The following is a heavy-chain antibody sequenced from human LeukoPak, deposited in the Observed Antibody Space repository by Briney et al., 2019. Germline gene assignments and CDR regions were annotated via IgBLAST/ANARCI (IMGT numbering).Heavy chain of an antibody. D-gene: IGHD2-15*01. J-gene: IGHJ3*02. CDR1: GGSISSGGHS. Sequence: PSQTLSLTCAVSGGSISSGGHSWSWIRQPPGKGLEWIGYIYHSGSTYYNPSLKSRVTISVDRSKNQFSLKLSSVTAADTAVYYCASYCSGGSCYPNDAFDIWGQGTMVTVSS. CDR3: ASYCSGGSCYPNDAFDI. CDR2: IYHSGST. V-gene: IGHV4-30-2*01.